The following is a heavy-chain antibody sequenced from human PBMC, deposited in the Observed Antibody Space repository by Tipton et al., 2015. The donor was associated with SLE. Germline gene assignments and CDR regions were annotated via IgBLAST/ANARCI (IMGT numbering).Heavy chain of an antibody. CDR2: IYYTGTT. J-gene: IGHJ1*01. CDR3: ARATVTTGKFQH. V-gene: IGHV4-34*01. D-gene: IGHD4-17*01. CDR1: GGSFSGYY. Sequence: TLSLTCAVYGGSFSGYYWSWIRQPPGKGLEWIGSIYYTGTTTYYNSFLKSRVTMSVDTSKNQFSLKLSSVTAADTAVYYCARATVTTGKFQHWGQGTLVTVSS.